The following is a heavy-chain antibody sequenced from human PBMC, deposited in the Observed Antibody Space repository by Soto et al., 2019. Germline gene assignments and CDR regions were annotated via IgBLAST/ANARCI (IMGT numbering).Heavy chain of an antibody. CDR2: IYPGDSET. CDR3: ARLLDYWGEPHYFDS. D-gene: IGHD3-16*01. Sequence: PGESLKISCQTPGYPFSSNWIGWVRQGPGKGLGWVGIIYPGDSETRYGPSFQGQVTISADRSLNTAYLQWNSLQASDTAIYYCARLLDYWGEPHYFDSWGQGTMVTVSS. CDR1: GYPFSSNW. J-gene: IGHJ4*02. V-gene: IGHV5-51*01.